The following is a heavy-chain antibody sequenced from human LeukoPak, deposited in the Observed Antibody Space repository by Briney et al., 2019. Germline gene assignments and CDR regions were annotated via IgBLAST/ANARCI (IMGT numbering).Heavy chain of an antibody. J-gene: IGHJ5*02. CDR1: GGSFSGYY. CDR2: INHSGST. Sequence: SETLSLTCVVYGGSFSGYYWSWIRQPPGKGLEWIGEINHSGSTNYNPSLKSRVTISVDTSKNQFSLKLSSVTAADTAVYYCARRGWPYYYDSTGKKNWFDPWGQGTLVTVSS. V-gene: IGHV4-34*01. D-gene: IGHD3-22*01. CDR3: ARRGWPYYYDSTGKKNWFDP.